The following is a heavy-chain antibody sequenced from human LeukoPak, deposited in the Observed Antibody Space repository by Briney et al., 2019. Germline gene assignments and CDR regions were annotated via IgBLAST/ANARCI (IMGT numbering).Heavy chain of an antibody. D-gene: IGHD2-15*01. CDR3: ASLIGYCSGGSCFKTAVPNDY. Sequence: VASMKVSCKANGGTFSNYAISWVQQAPGQGLEWMGRIIPIFGTANYAQKFQGRVTTTADESTWTAYMGLSSRRSDDTAVYYCASLIGYCSGGSCFKTAVPNDYWGQGTLVTVSS. V-gene: IGHV1-69*15. J-gene: IGHJ4*02. CDR2: IIPIFGTA. CDR1: GGTFSNYA.